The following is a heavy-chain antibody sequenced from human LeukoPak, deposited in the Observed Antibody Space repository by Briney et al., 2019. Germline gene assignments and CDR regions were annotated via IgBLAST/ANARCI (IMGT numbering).Heavy chain of an antibody. CDR1: GYTFTSYG. Sequence: GASVKVSCKASGYTFTSYGISWVRQAPGQGLEWMGWISAYNGNTNYAQKLQGRVTMTTDTSTSTAYMELRSLRSDDTAVYYCARDTPSFDILTGYNDYSGQGTLVTVFS. V-gene: IGHV1-18*01. D-gene: IGHD3-9*01. CDR2: ISAYNGNT. CDR3: ARDTPSFDILTGYNDY. J-gene: IGHJ4*02.